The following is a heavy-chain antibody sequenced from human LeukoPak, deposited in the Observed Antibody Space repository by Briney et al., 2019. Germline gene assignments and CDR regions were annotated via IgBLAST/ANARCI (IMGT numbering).Heavy chain of an antibody. D-gene: IGHD3-16*02. V-gene: IGHV4-39*01. CDR3: ASWDLGELSFYFDY. CDR2: IYYSGST. Sequence: SETLSLTCTVSGGSISSSSYYWGWIRQPPGKGLEWIGSIYYSGSTYYNPSLKSRVTISVDTSKNQFSLKLSSVTAADTAVYYCASWDLGELSFYFDYWGQGTLVTVSS. J-gene: IGHJ4*02. CDR1: GGSISSSSYY.